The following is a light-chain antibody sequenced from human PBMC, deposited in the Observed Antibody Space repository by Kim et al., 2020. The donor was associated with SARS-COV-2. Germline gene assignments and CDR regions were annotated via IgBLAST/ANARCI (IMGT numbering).Light chain of an antibody. CDR3: QQSYSTLRT. V-gene: IGKV1-39*01. Sequence: DIQMTQSPSSLSASVGDRVTITCRASQSINTYLNWYQQKPGKAPKLLIYGASTLQSKVPSRFSGSGSGTDFTLTITSLQPEDFATYYCQQSYSTLRTFGQGTKVDIK. CDR1: QSINTY. CDR2: GAS. J-gene: IGKJ1*01.